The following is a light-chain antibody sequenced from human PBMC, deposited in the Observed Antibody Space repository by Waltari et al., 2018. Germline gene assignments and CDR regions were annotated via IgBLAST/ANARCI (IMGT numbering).Light chain of an antibody. J-gene: IGLJ7*01. CDR1: SPNIATNY. V-gene: IGLV1-51*02. CDR2: ENT. Sequence: QSVLTQPPSVSAAPGQRVTISCSGGSPNIATNYVSWYRQFPGTAPKPLIYENTERPSGIPGRFSGSKSGTSATLDITGLQAGDEADYYCGTWDSSLSGAVFGGGTHLTVL. CDR3: GTWDSSLSGAV.